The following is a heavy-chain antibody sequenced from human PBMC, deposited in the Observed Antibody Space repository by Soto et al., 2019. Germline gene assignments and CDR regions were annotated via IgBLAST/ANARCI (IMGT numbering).Heavy chain of an antibody. J-gene: IGHJ4*02. Sequence: EVQLLESGGGLVQPGGSLRLSCAASGFTFNTYGMSWVRQAPGKGLEWVSVISAGGDSTYYADSVKDRFTISRDNSKNTLFLQRNSLIAEDTAVYYCAKDWGSGWFRSYFDSWGQGTLVTVSS. CDR3: AKDWGSGWFRSYFDS. CDR2: ISAGGDST. D-gene: IGHD6-19*01. V-gene: IGHV3-23*01. CDR1: GFTFNTYG.